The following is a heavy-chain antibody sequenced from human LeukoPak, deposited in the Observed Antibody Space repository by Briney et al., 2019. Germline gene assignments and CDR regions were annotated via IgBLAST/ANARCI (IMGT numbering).Heavy chain of an antibody. CDR1: GFTFSSYS. V-gene: IGHV3-21*01. Sequence: GGSLRLSCAASGFTFSSYSMNWVRQAPGKGLEWVSSISSSSSYIYYADSVKGRFTISRDNAKNSLYLQMNSLGAGDTAVYYCARDLGYGMDVWGQGTTVTVSS. CDR3: ARDLGYGMDV. J-gene: IGHJ6*02. CDR2: ISSSSSYI. D-gene: IGHD3-3*01.